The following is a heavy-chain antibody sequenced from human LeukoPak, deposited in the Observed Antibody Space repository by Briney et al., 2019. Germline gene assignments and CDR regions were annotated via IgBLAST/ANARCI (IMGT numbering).Heavy chain of an antibody. CDR1: GFTVSSNY. D-gene: IGHD3-22*01. J-gene: IGHJ4*02. CDR2: IYSGGST. CDR3: ARVSGYYYSSFDY. Sequence: PGGSLRLSCAASGFTVSSNYMSWVRQAPGKGLEWVSVIYSGGSTYYADSVKGRFTISRDNSKNTLYLQMNSLRAEDTAVYYCARVSGYYYSSFDYWGQGTLVTVSS. V-gene: IGHV3-66*01.